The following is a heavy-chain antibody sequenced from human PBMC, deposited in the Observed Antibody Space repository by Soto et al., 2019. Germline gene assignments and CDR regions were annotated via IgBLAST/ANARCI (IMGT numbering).Heavy chain of an antibody. CDR2: ISAYNGNT. CDR3: AREWEDILTGYYDY. J-gene: IGHJ4*02. Sequence: ASVKVSCKASGYTFTSYGISWVRQAPGQGLEWMGWISAYNGNTNYAQKLQGRVTMTTDTSTSTAYMELRSLRSDDTAVYYCAREWEDILTGYYDYWGQGTLVTVSS. V-gene: IGHV1-18*01. CDR1: GYTFTSYG. D-gene: IGHD3-9*01.